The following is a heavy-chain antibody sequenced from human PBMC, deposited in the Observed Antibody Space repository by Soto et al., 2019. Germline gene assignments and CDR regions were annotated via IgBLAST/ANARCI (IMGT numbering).Heavy chain of an antibody. CDR3: ARKKLWFITILLGARSPDYGLEV. CDR2: IWYDGSNK. Sequence: PGGSLRLSCAASGFTFSSYGMHWVRQAPGKGLEWVAVIWYDGSNKYYADSMKGRFTISRDNSKNTLYLHLNRLRAEDTAVYYCARKKLWFITILLGARSPDYGLEVCGQRSTVPVS. J-gene: IGHJ6*02. V-gene: IGHV3-33*01. D-gene: IGHD3-3*01. CDR1: GFTFSSYG.